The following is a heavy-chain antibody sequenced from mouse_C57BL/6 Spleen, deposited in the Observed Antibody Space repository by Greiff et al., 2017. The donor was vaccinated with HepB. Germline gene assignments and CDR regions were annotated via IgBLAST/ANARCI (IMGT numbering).Heavy chain of an antibody. J-gene: IGHJ1*03. V-gene: IGHV1-64*01. CDR1: GYTFTSYW. Sequence: VQLQQPGAELVKPGASVKLSCKASGYTFTSYWMHWVKQRPGQGLEWIGMIHPNSGSTNYNEKFKSKATLTVDKSSSTAYMQLSSLTSEDSAVYYCARLGDYGYFDVWGTGTTVTVSS. D-gene: IGHD4-1*01. CDR2: IHPNSGST. CDR3: ARLGDYGYFDV.